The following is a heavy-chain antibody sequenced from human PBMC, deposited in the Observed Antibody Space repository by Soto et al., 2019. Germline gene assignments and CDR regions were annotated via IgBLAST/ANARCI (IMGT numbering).Heavy chain of an antibody. D-gene: IGHD2-2*01. J-gene: IGHJ4*02. CDR2: IYYSGST. V-gene: IGHV4-30-4*01. CDR3: ARFNSRSTSWYYDY. CDR1: GGSISSGDYY. Sequence: QVQLQESGPGLVKPSQTLSLTCTVSGGSISSGDYYWSWIRQPPGKGLEGIGYIYYSGSTYYNPSLKSRVNISVETSKNQFTLKLSSVTAADTAVYYWARFNSRSTSWYYDYWGQGTLVTVSS.